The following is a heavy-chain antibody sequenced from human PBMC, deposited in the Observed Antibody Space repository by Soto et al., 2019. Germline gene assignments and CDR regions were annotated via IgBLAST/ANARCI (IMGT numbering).Heavy chain of an antibody. Sequence: EVQLLESGGGLVQPGGSLRLSCAASGFTFSSYAMSWVRQAPGKGLEWVSAISGSGGSTYYADSVKGRFTISRDNSKNTLYLQMNTLRAEDTAVYYCAKDGSSSPLGYYGMDVWGQGTTVTVSS. D-gene: IGHD6-6*01. V-gene: IGHV3-23*01. CDR2: ISGSGGST. J-gene: IGHJ6*02. CDR3: AKDGSSSPLGYYGMDV. CDR1: GFTFSSYA.